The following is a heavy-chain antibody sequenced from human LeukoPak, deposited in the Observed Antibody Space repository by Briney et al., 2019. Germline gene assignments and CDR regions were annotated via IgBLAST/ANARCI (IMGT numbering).Heavy chain of an antibody. D-gene: IGHD2-21*02. CDR2: IKSKSDGETI. CDR3: TTDGVTAYCGGDCYILFDH. CDR1: GFTFNTAW. V-gene: IGHV3-15*01. J-gene: IGHJ4*02. Sequence: MAGGSLRLSCTASGFTFNTAWLSWVRQAPGKGLEWVGHIKSKSDGETIDYAAPVNGRFTISRDDSKNTLYLDMNSLKTEDTGVYYCTTDGVTAYCGGDCYILFDHWGQGSLVTVSS.